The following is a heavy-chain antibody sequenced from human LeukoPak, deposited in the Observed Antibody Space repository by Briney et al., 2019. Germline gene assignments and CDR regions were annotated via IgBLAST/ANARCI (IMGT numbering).Heavy chain of an antibody. D-gene: IGHD6-19*01. CDR3: ARERAVAGKLLVIAENWFDP. Sequence: SETLSLTCTVSGGPISSGSYYWSWIRQPAGKGLEWIGRIYTSGSTNYNPSLKSRVTISVDTSKNQFSLKLSSVTAADTAVYYCARERAVAGKLLVIAENWFDPWGQGTLVTVSS. CDR2: IYTSGST. CDR1: GGPISSGSYY. J-gene: IGHJ5*02. V-gene: IGHV4-61*02.